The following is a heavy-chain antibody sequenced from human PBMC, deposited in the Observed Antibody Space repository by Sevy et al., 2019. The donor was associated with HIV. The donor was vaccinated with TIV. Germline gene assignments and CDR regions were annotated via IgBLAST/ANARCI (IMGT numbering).Heavy chain of an antibody. Sequence: GGSLRLSCAASGFTFSSYSMNWVRQAPGKGLEWVSYISSSSSTIYYADSVKGRFTISRDNAKNSLYLQMNSLRDEDTAVYYCAREQKLMMYARGNYYDMDVWGQGTTVTVSS. D-gene: IGHD2-8*01. CDR3: AREQKLMMYARGNYYDMDV. J-gene: IGHJ6*02. CDR2: ISSSSSTI. CDR1: GFTFSSYS. V-gene: IGHV3-48*02.